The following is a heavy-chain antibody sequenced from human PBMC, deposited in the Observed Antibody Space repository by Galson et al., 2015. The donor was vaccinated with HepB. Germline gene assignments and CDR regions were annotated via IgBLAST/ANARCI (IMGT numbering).Heavy chain of an antibody. J-gene: IGHJ6*02. CDR2: IDPSDSYT. V-gene: IGHV5-10-1*01. CDR1: GYSFTSYW. CDR3: ARHGIGYSTSYYYYGMDV. Sequence: QSGAEVKKPGESLRISCKGSGYSFTSYWISWVRQMPGKGLEWMGRIDPSDSYTNYSPSFQGHVTISADKSISTAYLQWSSLKASDTAMYYCARHGIGYSTSYYYYGMDVWGQGTLVTVSS. D-gene: IGHD6-13*01.